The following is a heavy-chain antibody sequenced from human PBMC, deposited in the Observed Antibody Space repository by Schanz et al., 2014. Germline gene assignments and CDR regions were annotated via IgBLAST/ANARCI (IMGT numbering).Heavy chain of an antibody. V-gene: IGHV3-72*01. Sequence: EVELVESGGGLVQPGGSLRLSCAASGFSFSDHAMDWVRQAAGKGLEWVGRVRKKEFSDDTEEYAASVRGRFTISRDDSKNVVNLQMNGLKTEDTAMYYCVREGTTTPVAGLRSFDWLGRFDSWGQGALVT. J-gene: IGHJ4*02. D-gene: IGHD3-9*01. CDR3: VREGTTTPVAGLRSFDWLGRFDS. CDR1: GFSFSDHA. CDR2: VRKKEFSDDTE.